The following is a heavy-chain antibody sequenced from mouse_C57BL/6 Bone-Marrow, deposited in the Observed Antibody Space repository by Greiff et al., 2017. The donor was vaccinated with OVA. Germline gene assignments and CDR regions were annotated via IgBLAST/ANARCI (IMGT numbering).Heavy chain of an antibody. CDR2: ISSGGSYT. D-gene: IGHD1-1*01. V-gene: IGHV5-6*02. J-gene: IGHJ2*01. CDR3: AKRVITGNYFDY. Sequence: EVKLVESGGDLVKPGGSLKLSCAASGFTFSSYGMSWVRQTPDKRLEWVATISSGGSYTYYQDSVKGRFTISRDNAKNTLYLHMSSLKSEDTAMYYCAKRVITGNYFDYWGQGTTLTVSS. CDR1: GFTFSSYG.